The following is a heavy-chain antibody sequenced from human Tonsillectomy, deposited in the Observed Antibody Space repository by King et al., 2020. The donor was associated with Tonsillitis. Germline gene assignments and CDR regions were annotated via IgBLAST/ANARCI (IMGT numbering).Heavy chain of an antibody. J-gene: IGHJ3*01. CDR1: GGSISSGSYY. V-gene: IGHV4-61*02. CDR2: IYTSGST. D-gene: IGHD3-3*01. CDR3: ARDNYDFWGGYYVDAFDL. Sequence: VQLQESGPGLVKPSQTLSLTCTVSGGSISSGSYYWSWIRQPAGKGLEWIGRIYTSGSTNYNPSLKSRVTMSVDTSKNQFSLKLSSVTAADTAVYYCARDNYDFWGGYYVDAFDLWGQGTMVTVSS.